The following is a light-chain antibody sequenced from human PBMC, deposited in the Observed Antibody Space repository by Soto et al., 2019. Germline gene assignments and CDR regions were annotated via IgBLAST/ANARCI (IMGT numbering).Light chain of an antibody. CDR2: AAS. CDR3: QQSYITPQT. J-gene: IGKJ1*01. Sequence: DIQITQSPSSLSASVGDRVTITCRASQSISIYLNWYQQKPKKAPKLLIYAASSLQSGVPSRFSGSGSGTDFTLTITSLQPEDFATYYCQQSYITPQTLGQGTKVDIK. CDR1: QSISIY. V-gene: IGKV1-39*01.